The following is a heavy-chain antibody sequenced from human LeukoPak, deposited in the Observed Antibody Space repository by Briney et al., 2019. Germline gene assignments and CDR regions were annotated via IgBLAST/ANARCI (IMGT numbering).Heavy chain of an antibody. V-gene: IGHV3-30*02. CDR2: IRYDGSNK. D-gene: IGHD2-21*01. CDR3: ARDIPGLSPVTDAFDI. J-gene: IGHJ3*02. Sequence: GGSLRLSCAASGFTFSRYGMHWVRQAPGKGLEWVAFIRYDGSNKYYAASVKGRFTISRDNAKNSLYLQMNSLRAEDTAVYYCARDIPGLSPVTDAFDIWGQGTMITVSS. CDR1: GFTFSRYG.